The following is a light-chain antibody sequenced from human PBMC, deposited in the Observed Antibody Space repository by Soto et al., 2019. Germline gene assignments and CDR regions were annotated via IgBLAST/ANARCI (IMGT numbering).Light chain of an antibody. CDR2: GNS. J-gene: IGLJ2*01. CDR1: SSNIGAGYD. V-gene: IGLV1-40*01. Sequence: QSVLTQPPSVSGAPGQRVTISCTGSSSNIGAGYDVHWYQQLPGTAPKLLIYGNSNRPSGVPDRFSGSKSGTSASLAITGLQADDEAADYCQSYYSSLSGSVVFGGGTKVTVL. CDR3: QSYYSSLSGSVV.